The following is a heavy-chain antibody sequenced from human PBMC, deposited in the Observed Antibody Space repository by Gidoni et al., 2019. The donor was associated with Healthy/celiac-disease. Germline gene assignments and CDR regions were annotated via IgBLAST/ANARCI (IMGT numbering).Heavy chain of an antibody. J-gene: IGHJ4*02. CDR1: RFTFGAYA. CDR2: IRSKAYGGTT. V-gene: IGHV3-49*03. Sequence: EVQLVESGGRWVQPGRSLRRSCTASRFTFGAYAMSWFRQAPGKGREWVGFIRSKAYGGTTEYAASLKVRFTSSRDDSKSIAYLQMNSLKTEDTAVYYGTRDPPRYYYDSSGYISAKNNRFDYWGQGALVTVSS. CDR3: TRDPPRYYYDSSGYISAKNNRFDY. D-gene: IGHD3-22*01.